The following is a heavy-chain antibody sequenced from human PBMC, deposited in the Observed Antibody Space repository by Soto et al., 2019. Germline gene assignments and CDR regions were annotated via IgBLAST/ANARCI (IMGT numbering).Heavy chain of an antibody. Sequence: QVQLVQSGTEVKKPGASVKVSCKTSGYSLISYYIHWVRQAPGHGLEWMGIINPRDGNTGYAQKFQGRGTMTRETSTSTVHMELRSLRSEDTAVYYCARVVPAASGADYWGQGTLVTVSS. CDR2: INPRDGNT. D-gene: IGHD6-25*01. CDR3: ARVVPAASGADY. CDR1: GYSLISYY. V-gene: IGHV1-46*01. J-gene: IGHJ4*02.